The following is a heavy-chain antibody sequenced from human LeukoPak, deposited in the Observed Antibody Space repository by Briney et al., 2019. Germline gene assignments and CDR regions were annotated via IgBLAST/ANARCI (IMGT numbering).Heavy chain of an antibody. CDR3: ARGPRGGTAIDY. Sequence: GASVKVSCKASGHTFTSYDFCWVRQATGQGLEWMGWMNPNRGNTGCAQRFQGRVTMTRDTSITTAYMELSNLRFEDTAVYYCARGPRGGTAIDYWGQGTLVTVSS. CDR2: MNPNRGNT. D-gene: IGHD1-1*01. CDR1: GHTFTSYD. J-gene: IGHJ4*02. V-gene: IGHV1-8*01.